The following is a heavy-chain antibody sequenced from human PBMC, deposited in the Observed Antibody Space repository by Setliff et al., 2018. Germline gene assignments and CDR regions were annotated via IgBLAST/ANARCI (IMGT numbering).Heavy chain of an antibody. Sequence: PSETLSLTCTVSGGSISSGSYYWSWIRQPAGKGLEWIGRIYTSGSTNYNPSLKSRVTISVDTSKNQFSLKLSSVTAADTAVYYCARTRGSSGWLNWFDPWGQGTLVTVSS. J-gene: IGHJ5*02. V-gene: IGHV4-61*02. CDR3: ARTRGSSGWLNWFDP. D-gene: IGHD6-19*01. CDR2: IYTSGST. CDR1: GGSISSGSYY.